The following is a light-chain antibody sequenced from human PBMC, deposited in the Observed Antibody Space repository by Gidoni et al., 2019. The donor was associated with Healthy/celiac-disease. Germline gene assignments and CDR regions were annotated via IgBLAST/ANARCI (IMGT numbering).Light chain of an antibody. CDR2: WAS. J-gene: IGKJ5*01. Sequence: DIVMTQSPDPLAVSLGERATINCKSSQSILYSSNNKNYLAWYQQKPGQPPKLLIYWASTRESGVPDRFGGSGSGTDFTLTISSLQAEDVAVYYCQQYYGTPITFXQXTRLEIK. CDR3: QQYYGTPIT. CDR1: QSILYSSNNKNY. V-gene: IGKV4-1*01.